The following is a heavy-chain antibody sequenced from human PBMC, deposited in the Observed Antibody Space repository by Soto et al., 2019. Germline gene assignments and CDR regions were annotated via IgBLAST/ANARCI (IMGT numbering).Heavy chain of an antibody. V-gene: IGHV2-5*02. D-gene: IGHD6-6*01. J-gene: IGHJ5*02. CDR2: IYWDDDQ. CDR1: GFSLSTSGVG. CDR3: AHTTEYSSHNWFDP. Sequence: QITLKESGPTLVKPTQTLTLTCTFSGFSLSTSGVGVGWIRQPPGKALEWLALIYWDDDQRYSPSLKSRLTITKDTSKNQVVLTMTNMDPVDTATYYCAHTTEYSSHNWFDPWGQGTLVTVSS.